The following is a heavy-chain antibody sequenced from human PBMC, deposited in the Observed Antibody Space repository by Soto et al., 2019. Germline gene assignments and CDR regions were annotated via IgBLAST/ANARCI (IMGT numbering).Heavy chain of an antibody. CDR3: ARTVYAHEKRGGCDY. CDR1: GGSFSGYY. V-gene: IGHV4-34*01. CDR2: INHSGST. J-gene: IGHJ4*02. Sequence: SETLSLTCAVYGGSFSGYYWSWIRQPPGKGLEWIGEINHSGSTNYNPSLKSRVTISVDTSKNQFSLKLSSVTAADTAVYYCARTVYAHEKRGGCDYWGQGTLVTVSS. D-gene: IGHD2-2*01.